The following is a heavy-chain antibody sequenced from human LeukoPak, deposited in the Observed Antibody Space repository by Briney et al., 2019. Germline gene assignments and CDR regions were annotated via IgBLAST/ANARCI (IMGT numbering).Heavy chain of an antibody. D-gene: IGHD1-26*01. V-gene: IGHV1-8*03. J-gene: IGHJ6*03. CDR3: ARGRRTHSSGGSYHGYYYYYYMDV. CDR2: MNPNSGNT. CDR1: GYTFTSYD. Sequence: ASVKVSCKASGYTFTSYDINWVRQATGQGLEWMGWMNPNSGNTGYAQKFQGRVTITRNTSISTAYMELSSLRSEDTAVYYCARGRRTHSSGGSYHGYYYYYYMDVWGKGTTVTVSS.